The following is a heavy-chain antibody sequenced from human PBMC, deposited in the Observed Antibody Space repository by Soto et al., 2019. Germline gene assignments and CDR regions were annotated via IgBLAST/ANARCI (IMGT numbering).Heavy chain of an antibody. D-gene: IGHD4-17*01. CDR1: GYTFSSYH. Sequence: GASVKVSCKASGYTFSSYHMHWMRQAPGQRLEWMGWINTDNGNTNYAQKLQGRVTMTRDTSTSTAYMELRSLRSDDTAVYYCARDLHGDPYYWGQGTLVTVSS. V-gene: IGHV1-18*04. J-gene: IGHJ4*02. CDR3: ARDLHGDPYY. CDR2: INTDNGNT.